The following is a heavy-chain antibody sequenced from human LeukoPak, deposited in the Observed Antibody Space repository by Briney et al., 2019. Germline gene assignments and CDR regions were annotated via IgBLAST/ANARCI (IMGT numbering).Heavy chain of an antibody. CDR2: YYTSEST. J-gene: IGHJ2*01. D-gene: IGHD2-2*01. CDR1: GDSISNYY. CDR3: ARDALYCSSSSCYRYWYFDL. V-gene: IGHV4-4*07. Sequence: SETLSLTCTVSGDSISNYYWSWIRQPAGKGLEWFGRYYTSESTDYNPSLKSRVTMSVDTSKNQFSLKLSSVTAADTAVYYCARDALYCSSSSCYRYWYFDLWGRGTLVTVSS.